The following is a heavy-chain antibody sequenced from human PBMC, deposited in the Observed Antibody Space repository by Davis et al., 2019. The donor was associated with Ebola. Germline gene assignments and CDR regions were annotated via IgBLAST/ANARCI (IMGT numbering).Heavy chain of an antibody. V-gene: IGHV3-30*04. CDR3: ARDPTEWLLLYGYFDL. CDR2: ISYDGSNK. D-gene: IGHD3-22*01. CDR1: GFTFRSYV. Sequence: GESLKISCAASGFTFRSYVMHWVRQAPGKGLEWVAVISYDGSNKYYADSVKGRLTISRDNSQNTLYLQMNSLRAEDTAVYYCARDPTEWLLLYGYFDLWGRGTLVTVSS. J-gene: IGHJ2*01.